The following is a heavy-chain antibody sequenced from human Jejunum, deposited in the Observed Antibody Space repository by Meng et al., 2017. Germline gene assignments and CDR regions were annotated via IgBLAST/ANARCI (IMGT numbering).Heavy chain of an antibody. CDR3: ARYFGCTGGTCHLDY. V-gene: IGHV4-59*12. J-gene: IGHJ4*02. D-gene: IGHD2-8*02. CDR2: IYYNGNT. Sequence: SETLSLTCTVPGGSISPYYWTWIRQPPGKGLEWIGIIYYNGNTNYNPSLKNRVTMSVDTSKNQFSLRLSSVTAADTAVYYCARYFGCTGGTCHLDYWGQGALVTVSS. CDR1: GGSISPYY.